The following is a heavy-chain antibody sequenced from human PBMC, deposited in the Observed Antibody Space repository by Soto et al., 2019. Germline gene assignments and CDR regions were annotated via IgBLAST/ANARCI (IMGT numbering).Heavy chain of an antibody. J-gene: IGHJ6*02. D-gene: IGHD6-19*01. Sequence: QVQLEQSRGEVKKPGSSVKVSCKASGVTFSKFIMTWVRQAPGLGLEWVGGIIPIFGTANYAQKFQGRVTLPADESTSTSYLEVSNLRSEDTAVYYCAKVRYSSPMGYYYGMDVWGQGTAVSVSS. V-gene: IGHV1-69*01. CDR1: GVTFSKFI. CDR2: IIPIFGTA. CDR3: AKVRYSSPMGYYYGMDV.